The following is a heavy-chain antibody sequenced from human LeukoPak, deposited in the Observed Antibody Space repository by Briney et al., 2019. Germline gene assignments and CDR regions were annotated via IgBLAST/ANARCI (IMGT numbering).Heavy chain of an antibody. D-gene: IGHD4-17*01. CDR2: ISGSGGST. V-gene: IGHV3-23*01. J-gene: IGHJ4*02. CDR3: AKDPTAGDYLR. CDR1: GFTFSSYA. Sequence: GGSLRLSCAASGFTFSSYAMSWVRQAPGKGLEWVSAISGSGGSTYYADSVKGRFTTSRDNSKNTLYLQMNSLRAEDTAVYYCAKDPTAGDYLRWGQGTLVTVSS.